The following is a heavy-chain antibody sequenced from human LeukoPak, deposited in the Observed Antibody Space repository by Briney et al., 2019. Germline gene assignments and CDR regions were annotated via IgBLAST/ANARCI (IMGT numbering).Heavy chain of an antibody. Sequence: GGSLRLSCVASGFTFSGYAMTWVRQAPGKGLEWVSSLSGRGATIYYADSVKGRFTISRDNSKNTLYLQMNSLRAEDTAVYYCARSIAVAGFDYWGQGTLVTVSS. CDR3: ARSIAVAGFDY. J-gene: IGHJ4*02. CDR2: LSGRGATI. CDR1: GFTFSGYA. V-gene: IGHV3-23*01. D-gene: IGHD6-19*01.